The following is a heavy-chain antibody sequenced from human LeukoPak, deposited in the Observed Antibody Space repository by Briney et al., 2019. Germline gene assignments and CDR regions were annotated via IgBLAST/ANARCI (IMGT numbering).Heavy chain of an antibody. J-gene: IGHJ4*02. CDR3: AKGDHYYDRHPIDY. D-gene: IGHD3-22*01. V-gene: IGHV3-30*18. CDR2: ISYDGSNK. Sequence: PGGSLRLSCAASGFTFSSYGMHWVRQAPGKGLEWVAVISYDGSNKYYADSVKGRFTISRDNSKNTLYLQMNSLRAEDTAVYYRAKGDHYYDRHPIDYWGQGTLVTVSS. CDR1: GFTFSSYG.